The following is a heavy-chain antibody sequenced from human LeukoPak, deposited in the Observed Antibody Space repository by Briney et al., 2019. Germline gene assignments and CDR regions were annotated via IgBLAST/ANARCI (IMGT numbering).Heavy chain of an antibody. D-gene: IGHD5-18*01. CDR3: AKDQYSYGYNPGAFDI. V-gene: IGHV3-23*01. Sequence: GGSLRLSCAASGFTFSDYYMSWIRQAPGKGLEWVSAISGSGGSTYYADSVKGRFTISRDNSKNTLYLQMNSLRAEDTAVYYCAKDQYSYGYNPGAFDIWGQGTMVTVSS. CDR2: ISGSGGST. CDR1: GFTFSDYY. J-gene: IGHJ3*02.